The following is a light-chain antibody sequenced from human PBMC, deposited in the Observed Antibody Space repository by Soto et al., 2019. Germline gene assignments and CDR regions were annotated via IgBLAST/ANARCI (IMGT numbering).Light chain of an antibody. CDR1: QSVSNY. CDR2: DAS. J-gene: IGKJ1*01. CDR3: QQYNSYSPWT. Sequence: TQSPATLSLSPGERDTLSCRASQSVSNYLAWYQQKPGQAPKLLIYDASSLESGIPSRFSGSGSGTEFTLTISSLQPDDFATYYCQQYNSYSPWTFGQGTKVDIK. V-gene: IGKV1-5*01.